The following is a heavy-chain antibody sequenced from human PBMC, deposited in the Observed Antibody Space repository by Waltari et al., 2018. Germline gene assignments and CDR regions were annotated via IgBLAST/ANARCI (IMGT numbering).Heavy chain of an antibody. Sequence: QVQLVQSGAEVKKPGASVKVSCKASGYTFTSYAMHWVRQAPGQRLEWMGWSNAGNGNTKYSQKCQGRVTITRDTSASTAYMELSSLRSEDTAVYYCARGRGRDGYNWAILGYWGQGTLVTVSS. D-gene: IGHD5-12*01. V-gene: IGHV1-3*01. CDR2: SNAGNGNT. J-gene: IGHJ4*02. CDR1: GYTFTSYA. CDR3: ARGRGRDGYNWAILGY.